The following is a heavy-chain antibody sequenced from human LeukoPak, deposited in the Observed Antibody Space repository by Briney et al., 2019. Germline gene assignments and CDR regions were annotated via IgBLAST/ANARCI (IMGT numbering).Heavy chain of an antibody. V-gene: IGHV4-34*01. CDR3: ARRRGYCSSTSCYGLYYGMDV. CDR1: GGSFSGYY. D-gene: IGHD2-2*01. J-gene: IGHJ6*02. CDR2: INHSGST. Sequence: PSETLSLTCAVYGGSFSGYYWSWIRQPPGKGLEWIGEINHSGSTNYNPSLKSRVTISVDTSKNQFSLKLSSVTAADTAVYYCARRRGYCSSTSCYGLYYGMDVWGQGTTVTVSS.